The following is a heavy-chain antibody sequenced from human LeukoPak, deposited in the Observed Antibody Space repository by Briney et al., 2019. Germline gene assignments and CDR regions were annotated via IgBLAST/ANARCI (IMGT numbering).Heavy chain of an antibody. CDR3: AKDRRIYDSSDYYVFDY. J-gene: IGHJ4*02. D-gene: IGHD3-22*01. CDR2: ISSSSSYI. CDR1: GFTFSSYN. V-gene: IGHV3-21*04. Sequence: GGSLRLSCAASGFTFSSYNMNWVRQAPGKGLEWVSSISSSSSYIYYADSVKGRFTISRDNSKNTLYLQMNSLRAEDTAAYYCAKDRRIYDSSDYYVFDYWGQGTLVTVSS.